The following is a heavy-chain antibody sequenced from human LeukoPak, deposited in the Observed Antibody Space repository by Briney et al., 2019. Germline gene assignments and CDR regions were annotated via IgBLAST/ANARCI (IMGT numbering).Heavy chain of an antibody. Sequence: PSETLSLTCTVSGGSISGHYWSWFRQPPGKELEWIGYIYYSGTTDYNPSLKSRVTISLDTSRTQFSLKLDSVTAADTAVYYCARKRHDSSGYHFDYWGQGIQVTVSS. CDR3: ARKRHDSSGYHFDY. V-gene: IGHV4-59*11. CDR2: IYYSGTT. CDR1: GGSISGHY. D-gene: IGHD3-22*01. J-gene: IGHJ4*02.